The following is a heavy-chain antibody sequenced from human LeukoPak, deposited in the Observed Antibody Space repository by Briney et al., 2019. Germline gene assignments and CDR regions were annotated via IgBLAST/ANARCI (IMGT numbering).Heavy chain of an antibody. D-gene: IGHD6-6*01. CDR3: ARAIAARPNFDY. V-gene: IGHV4-59*01. J-gene: IGHJ4*02. CDR1: GGSISSDY. CDR2: IYYSGNT. Sequence: SETLSLTCTVPGGSISSDYWSWIRQPPGKGLEWIGSIYYSGNTNYNPSLKSRVTISLDTSKNQFSLKLTSVTAADTAVYYCARAIAARPNFDYWGQGTLVTVSS.